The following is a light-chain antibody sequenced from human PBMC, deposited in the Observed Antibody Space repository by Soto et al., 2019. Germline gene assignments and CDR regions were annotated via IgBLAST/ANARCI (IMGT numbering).Light chain of an antibody. CDR1: QGVGRS. CDR3: QQYYYWPLT. J-gene: IGKJ4*01. Sequence: EILMTQSPATLSISPGEGATLSCRASQGVGRSVAWYQQTPGQSPRLLIYSASTRASGAPARFSGSGSGTEFTLTISSLQSEDFAVYSCQQYYYWPLTFGGGTKVEIK. CDR2: SAS. V-gene: IGKV3-15*01.